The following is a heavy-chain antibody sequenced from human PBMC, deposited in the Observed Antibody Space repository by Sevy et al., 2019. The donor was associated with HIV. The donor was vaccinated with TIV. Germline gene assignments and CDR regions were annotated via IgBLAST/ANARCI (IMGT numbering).Heavy chain of an antibody. Sequence: GGSLRLSCAASGFTFSSYWMHWVRQAPGKGLVWVSRINSDGSSTSYADSVKGRFTISRDNAKNTLYLQMNSLRAEDTVVYYCARDPLGYCTNGVCYRSGLFDYWGQGTLVTVSS. D-gene: IGHD2-8*01. CDR1: GFTFSSYW. CDR3: ARDPLGYCTNGVCYRSGLFDY. V-gene: IGHV3-74*01. CDR2: INSDGSST. J-gene: IGHJ4*02.